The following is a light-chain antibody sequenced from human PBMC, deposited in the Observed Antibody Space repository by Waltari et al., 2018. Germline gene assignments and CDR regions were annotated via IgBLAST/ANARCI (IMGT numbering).Light chain of an antibody. CDR1: SSNIGEGYY. CDR3: SAWDSSLSTVL. Sequence: QSVLTQPPSASGAPGPRVTISCTGSSSNIGEGYYVSWYQQFPRTAPKLLIYENNKRPSGVSDRFSGSKSGTSASLTITGLQSEDEADYYCSAWDSSLSTVLFGGGTRLTVL. J-gene: IGLJ2*01. V-gene: IGLV1-40*01. CDR2: ENN.